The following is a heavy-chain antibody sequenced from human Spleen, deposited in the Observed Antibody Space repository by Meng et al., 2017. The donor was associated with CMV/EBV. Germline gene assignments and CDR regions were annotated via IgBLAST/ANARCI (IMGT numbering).Heavy chain of an antibody. CDR1: GYTFTTYS. J-gene: IGHJ4*02. CDR3: ARGSWNYDF. CDR2: ISPYNGNT. V-gene: IGHV1-18*01. Sequence: KVSCKASGYTFTTYSITWVRQAPGQGLEWMGWISPYNGNTDYAQKFQGRVTMTTDTSTSTAYMEVRSLTSDDTAIYYCARGSWNYDFWGRGTLVTVSS. D-gene: IGHD1-7*01.